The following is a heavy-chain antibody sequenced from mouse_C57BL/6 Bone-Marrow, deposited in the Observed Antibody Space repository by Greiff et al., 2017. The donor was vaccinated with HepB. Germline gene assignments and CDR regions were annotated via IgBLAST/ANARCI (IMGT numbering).Heavy chain of an antibody. CDR1: GFNFKDYY. CDR3: TTSGSIYYDLSYLYFEV. J-gene: IGHJ1*03. D-gene: IGHD2-4*01. CDR2: IDPEDGDT. V-gene: IGHV14-1*01. Sequence: EVQLQQSGAELVRPGASVKLSCTASGFNFKDYYMHWVKQRPEQGLEWIGRIDPEDGDTEYAPKFQGKATMTADTSSNTATLQLSSLTSEDTAVYYSTTSGSIYYDLSYLYFEVWGTGTTVTVSS.